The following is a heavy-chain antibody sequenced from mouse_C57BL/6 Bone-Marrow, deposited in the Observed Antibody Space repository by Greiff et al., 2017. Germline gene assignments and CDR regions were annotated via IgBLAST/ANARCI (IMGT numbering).Heavy chain of an antibody. D-gene: IGHD1-1*02. CDR3: ARERDLFRWAFDY. Sequence: EVHLVESGGGLVKPGGSLKLSCAASGFTFSSYALSWVRQTPEKRLEWVATLSDGGSYTYYPDNVKGRFTISRDHAKNNLYLQMSHLKSEDTAMYYCARERDLFRWAFDYWGQGTTLTVSS. V-gene: IGHV5-4*01. CDR1: GFTFSSYA. CDR2: LSDGGSYT. J-gene: IGHJ2*01.